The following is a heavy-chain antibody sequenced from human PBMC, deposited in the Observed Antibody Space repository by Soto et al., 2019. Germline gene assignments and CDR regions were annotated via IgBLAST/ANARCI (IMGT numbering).Heavy chain of an antibody. V-gene: IGHV3-30-3*01. CDR1: GFTFSSYA. D-gene: IGHD4-17*01. CDR2: ISYDGSNK. CDR3: ARDGDYGYSSYYYYGKDV. Sequence: PGGSLRLSCAASGFTFSSYAMHWVRQAPGKGLEWVAVISYDGSNKYYADSVKGRFTISRDNSKNTLYLQMNSLRAEDTAVYYCARDGDYGYSSYYYYGKDVWGQGTTVTVSS. J-gene: IGHJ6*02.